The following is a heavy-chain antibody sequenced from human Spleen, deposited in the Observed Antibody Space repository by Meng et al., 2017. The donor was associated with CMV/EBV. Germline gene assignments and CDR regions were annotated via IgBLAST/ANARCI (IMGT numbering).Heavy chain of an antibody. CDR2: INHSGST. V-gene: IGHV4-34*01. Sequence: GSLRLSCAVYGGSFSGYYWSWIRQPPGKGLEWIGEINHSGSTNYNPSLKSRVTISVDTSKNQFSLKLSSVTAADTAVYYCARGPRGYSYEKDWFDLWDQGTLVTVSS. CDR3: ARGPRGYSYEKDWFDL. CDR1: GGSFSGYY. J-gene: IGHJ5*02. D-gene: IGHD5-18*01.